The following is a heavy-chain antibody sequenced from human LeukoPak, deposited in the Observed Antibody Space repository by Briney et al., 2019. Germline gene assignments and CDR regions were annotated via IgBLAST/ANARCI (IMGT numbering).Heavy chain of an antibody. D-gene: IGHD1-26*01. CDR1: GFTYISYS. J-gene: IGHJ4*02. CDR3: ASLLSGSPSRERSDY. Sequence: KPGGSLRLSCAASGFTYISYSMNWVRQAPGKGLEWVSSISSSSSYIYYADSVKGRFTISRDNAKNSLYLQMNSLRAEDTAVYYCASLLSGSPSRERSDYWGQGTLVTVSS. V-gene: IGHV3-21*01. CDR2: ISSSSSYI.